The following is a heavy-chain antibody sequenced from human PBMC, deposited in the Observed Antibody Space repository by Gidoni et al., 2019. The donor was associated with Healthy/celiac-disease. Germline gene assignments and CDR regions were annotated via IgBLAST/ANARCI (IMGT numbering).Heavy chain of an antibody. CDR1: RGTFRSSA. CDR3: AREKSPSRGNGIRTFDY. Sequence: QVQLVQSGAAVKQPVSSVKVSCKASRGTFRSSAISWVRQAPGQGLAWMGGIIPIFGTANYAQKFQGRVTITADESTSTAYMELSSLRSEDTAVYYCAREKSPSRGNGIRTFDYWGQGTLVTVSS. J-gene: IGHJ4*02. D-gene: IGHD1-1*01. V-gene: IGHV1-69*01. CDR2: IIPIFGTA.